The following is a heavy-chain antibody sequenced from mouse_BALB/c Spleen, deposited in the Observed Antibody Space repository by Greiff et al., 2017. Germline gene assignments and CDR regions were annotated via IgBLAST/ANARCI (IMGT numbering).Heavy chain of an antibody. Sequence: EVKVVESGGGLVKPGGSLKLSCAASGFTFSSYARSWVRQSPEKRLEWVAEISSGGSYTYYPDTVTGRFTISRDNAKNTLYLEMSSLRSEDTAMYYCARRVDGSSYYFDYWGQGTTLTVSS. CDR1: GFTFSSYA. CDR2: ISSGGSYT. CDR3: ARRVDGSSYYFDY. D-gene: IGHD1-1*01. V-gene: IGHV5-9-4*01. J-gene: IGHJ2*01.